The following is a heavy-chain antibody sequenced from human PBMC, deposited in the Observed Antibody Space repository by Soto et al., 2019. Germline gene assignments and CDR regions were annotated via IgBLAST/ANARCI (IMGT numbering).Heavy chain of an antibody. V-gene: IGHV3-33*01. J-gene: IGHJ6*02. CDR3: ATAAAGLYYYYYGMDV. D-gene: IGHD6-13*01. Sequence: QVQLVESGGGVVQPGRSLRLSCAASGFTFSSYGMHWVRQAPGKGLEWVAVIWYDGSNKYYADSVKGRFTISRDNSKNTLYLQMNSLRAEDTAVYYCATAAAGLYYYYYGMDVWGQGTTVTVSS. CDR2: IWYDGSNK. CDR1: GFTFSSYG.